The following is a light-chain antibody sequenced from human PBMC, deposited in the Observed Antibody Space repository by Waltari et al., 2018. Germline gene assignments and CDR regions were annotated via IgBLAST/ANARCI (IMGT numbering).Light chain of an antibody. J-gene: IGKJ2*01. V-gene: IGKV3-15*01. Sequence: EIVMTQSPATLSVSPGERATLSCRASQSVSSNLAWYQHKPGQAPRLLIYGASTRATCIPAKFSGSGSVTEFTLTISSLQSEDFAVYYCQQYNKGYTFGQGTKLEIK. CDR2: GAS. CDR1: QSVSSN. CDR3: QQYNKGYT.